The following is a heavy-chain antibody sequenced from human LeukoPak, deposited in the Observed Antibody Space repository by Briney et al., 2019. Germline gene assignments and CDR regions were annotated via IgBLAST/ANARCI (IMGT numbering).Heavy chain of an antibody. Sequence: TGGSLGLSCAASGFSFNSYAMSWVRQAPGKGLEWVSAISGSGADAHHADSVRGRFVISKDHSKKTLYLQMNNLRVEDTAIYYCTKIGDYGALEASDVWGQGTMVIVSS. CDR1: GFSFNSYA. CDR2: ISGSGADA. D-gene: IGHD4-17*01. CDR3: TKIGDYGALEASDV. V-gene: IGHV3-23*01. J-gene: IGHJ3*01.